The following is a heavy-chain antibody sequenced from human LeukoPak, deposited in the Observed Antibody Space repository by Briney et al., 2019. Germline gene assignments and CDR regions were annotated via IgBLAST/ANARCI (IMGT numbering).Heavy chain of an antibody. CDR3: ARGPYTSGWWDYFDY. Sequence: GGSLRLSXEASGFTVGSNYMSWVRQSPGKGLEWVSVLYSGGSTYHADSVKGRFTISRDDSKNTLYLQMNRLRDEDTAVYYCARGPYTSGWWDYFDYWGQGSLVTVSS. J-gene: IGHJ4*02. V-gene: IGHV3-66*02. CDR2: LYSGGST. CDR1: GFTVGSNY. D-gene: IGHD6-19*01.